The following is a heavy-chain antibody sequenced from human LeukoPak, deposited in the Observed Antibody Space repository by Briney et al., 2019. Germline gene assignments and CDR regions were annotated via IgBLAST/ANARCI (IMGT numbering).Heavy chain of an antibody. CDR1: GYTFTSYG. Sequence: ASVKVSCKASGYTFTSYGISWVRQAPGQGLEWMGWISAYNGNTNYAQKLQGRVTMTEDTSTDTAYMELSSLRSEDTAVYYCATLRAYCGGDCRGAFDIWGQGTMVTVSS. V-gene: IGHV1-18*01. CDR2: ISAYNGNT. J-gene: IGHJ3*02. CDR3: ATLRAYCGGDCRGAFDI. D-gene: IGHD2-21*02.